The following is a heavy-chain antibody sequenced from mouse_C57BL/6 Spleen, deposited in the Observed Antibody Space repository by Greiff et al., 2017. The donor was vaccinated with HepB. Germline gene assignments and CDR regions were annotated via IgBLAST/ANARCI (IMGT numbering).Heavy chain of an antibody. D-gene: IGHD2-5*01. CDR3: ARWSNYPFDY. V-gene: IGHV1-81*01. Sequence: VKLQESGAELARPGASVKLSCKASGYTFTSYGISWVKQRTGQGLEWIGEIYPRSGNTYYNEKFKGKATLTADKSSSTAYMELRSLTSEDSAVYFCARWSNYPFDYWGQGTTLTVSS. J-gene: IGHJ2*01. CDR2: IYPRSGNT. CDR1: GYTFTSYG.